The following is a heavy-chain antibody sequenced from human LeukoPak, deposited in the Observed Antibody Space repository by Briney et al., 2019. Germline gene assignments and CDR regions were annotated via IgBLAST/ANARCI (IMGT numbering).Heavy chain of an antibody. J-gene: IGHJ6*02. Sequence: SVKVSCKASGFTFTSSAMQWVRQARGQRLEWIGWIVVGSGNTNYAQKFQERVTITRDMSTSTAYMELSSLRSEDTAVYYCAADHMRVGATPYYYGMDVWGQGTTVTVSS. CDR2: IVVGSGNT. CDR3: AADHMRVGATPYYYGMDV. D-gene: IGHD1-26*01. V-gene: IGHV1-58*02. CDR1: GFTFTSSA.